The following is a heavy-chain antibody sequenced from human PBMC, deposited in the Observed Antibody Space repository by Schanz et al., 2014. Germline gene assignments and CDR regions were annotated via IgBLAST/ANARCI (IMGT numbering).Heavy chain of an antibody. CDR1: GFTFNSYA. CDR2: ISHSGGSK. Sequence: DVQLLESGGGLVQPGGSPRLSCAASGFTFNSYAMTWVRQAPGKGLEWVSSISHSGGSKYYADSVRGRFTISRDRFQNTLYLRMSSLRAEDTAVYYCARPRFDYGEVDYWGQGTLVTVSS. J-gene: IGHJ4*02. D-gene: IGHD4-17*01. CDR3: ARPRFDYGEVDY. V-gene: IGHV3-23*01.